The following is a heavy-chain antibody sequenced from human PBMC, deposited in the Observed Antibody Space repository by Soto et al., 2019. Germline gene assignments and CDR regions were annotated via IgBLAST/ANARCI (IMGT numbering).Heavy chain of an antibody. J-gene: IGHJ5*02. CDR2: INPNSGGT. Sequence: GAAVKVSCKACGYTFTGYYMHWVRQAPGQGLEWMGWINPNSGGTNYAQKFQGRVTMTRDTSISTAYMELSRLRSDDTAVYYCARGYDFWSGRGWFDPWGQGTLVTVSS. V-gene: IGHV1-2*02. CDR1: GYTFTGYY. CDR3: ARGYDFWSGRGWFDP. D-gene: IGHD3-3*01.